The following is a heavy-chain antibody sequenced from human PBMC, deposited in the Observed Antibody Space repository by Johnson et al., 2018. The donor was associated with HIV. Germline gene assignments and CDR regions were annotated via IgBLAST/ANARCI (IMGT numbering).Heavy chain of an antibody. Sequence: VQLVESGGGVVRPGGSLRLSCAASGFTFDDYGMSWVRQAPGKGLEWVSSINWNGDNTGYADSVKGRFTISRDNAKNSLHLQTNSLRDDDTALYYCAREVVGATFVGFDSWGQGTVVTVSS. J-gene: IGHJ3*02. CDR1: GFTFDDYG. D-gene: IGHD1-26*01. V-gene: IGHV3-20*04. CDR2: INWNGDNT. CDR3: AREVVGATFVGFDS.